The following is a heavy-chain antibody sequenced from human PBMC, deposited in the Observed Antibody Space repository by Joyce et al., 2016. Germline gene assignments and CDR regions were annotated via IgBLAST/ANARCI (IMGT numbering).Heavy chain of an antibody. CDR1: GASITSGDHY. CDR2: IFYRGTT. D-gene: IGHD4-23*01. J-gene: IGHJ4*01. Sequence: QVQLQASGPGLVKPSQTLSLTCTVSGASITSGDHYWTWIRQLPGKGLEWIGNIFYRGTTSYHPSLKGRVSFSVDTAKNQFFLKVFSVTVADTAVYFCARTSVVTPGRFDDWGHGTLVTVSS. CDR3: ARTSVVTPGRFDD. V-gene: IGHV4-31*03.